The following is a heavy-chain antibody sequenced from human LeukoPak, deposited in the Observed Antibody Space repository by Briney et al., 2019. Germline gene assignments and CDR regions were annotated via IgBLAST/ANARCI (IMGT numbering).Heavy chain of an antibody. J-gene: IGHJ4*02. Sequence: GGSLRLSSAASGFTFSSYGMHWVRQAPGKGLEWVAVIWYDGSNKYYADSVKGRFTISRDNSKNTLYLQMNSLRAEDTAVYYCARGYCSGGTCYQFDYWGQGTLVTVSS. V-gene: IGHV3-33*01. CDR2: IWYDGSNK. CDR3: ARGYCSGGTCYQFDY. CDR1: GFTFSSYG. D-gene: IGHD2-15*01.